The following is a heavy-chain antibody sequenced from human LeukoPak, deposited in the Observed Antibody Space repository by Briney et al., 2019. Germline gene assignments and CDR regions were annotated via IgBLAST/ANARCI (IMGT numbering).Heavy chain of an antibody. CDR1: GFTFSSYG. V-gene: IGHV3-33*01. CDR3: ARDDRGSYSTNAIDY. Sequence: SGGSLRLSCAASGFTFSSYGMNWVRQAPGKGLEWVAVIWYDGSSQYYADTVKGRFTISRDNSNNTLFLRMNSLRAEDTAVYYCARDDRGSYSTNAIDYWGQGTLVTVSS. J-gene: IGHJ4*02. CDR2: IWYDGSSQ. D-gene: IGHD1-26*01.